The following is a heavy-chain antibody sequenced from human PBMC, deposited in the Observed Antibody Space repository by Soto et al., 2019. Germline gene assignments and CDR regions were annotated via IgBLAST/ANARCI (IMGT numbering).Heavy chain of an antibody. CDR1: GGSISSGYYY. CDR3: ASSTLYGIDV. Sequence: TLSLTCSVSGGSISSGYYYWSWIRQPPGKGLEWIGNSYYSGNTYYNPSLKSRLIISRDTSNNQFSLRVGSVSAADTALYYCASSTLYGIDVWGQGITVTAP. J-gene: IGHJ6*02. CDR2: SYYSGNT. D-gene: IGHD4-17*01. V-gene: IGHV4-30-4*01.